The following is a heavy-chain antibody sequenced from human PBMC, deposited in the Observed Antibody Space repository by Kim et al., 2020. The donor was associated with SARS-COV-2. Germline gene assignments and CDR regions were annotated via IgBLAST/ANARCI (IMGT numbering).Heavy chain of an antibody. J-gene: IGHJ4*02. D-gene: IGHD3-9*01. CDR3: ARDYDILNTKIRSLDY. CDR1: GGSISSSSYY. Sequence: SETLSLTCTVSGGSISSSSYYWAWIRQTPGKGLEWMGSIYNSETTHYNMSLKSRVTISMDTSKNQLSLKLTSVTAADTAVYYCARDYDILNTKIRSLDYWGQGILVTVSS. CDR2: IYNSETT. V-gene: IGHV4-39*07.